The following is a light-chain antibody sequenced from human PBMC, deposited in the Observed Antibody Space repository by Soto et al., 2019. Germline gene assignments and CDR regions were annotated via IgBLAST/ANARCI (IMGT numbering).Light chain of an antibody. J-gene: IGLJ1*01. CDR1: SSDVGGYNF. V-gene: IGLV2-11*01. CDR2: DVS. CDR3: SSYTGGNPSYV. Sequence: QSALTQPRSVSGSPGQSVTISCTGTSSDVGGYNFVSWYQQHPGKVPKLMIYDVSQRPSGVSDRFSGSKSGNTASLTVSGLQAEDEADYYCSSYTGGNPSYVFGTGTKVTVL.